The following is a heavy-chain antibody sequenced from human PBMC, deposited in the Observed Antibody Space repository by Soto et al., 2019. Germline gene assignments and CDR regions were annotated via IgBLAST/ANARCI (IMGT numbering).Heavy chain of an antibody. CDR1: GGSFSGYY. D-gene: IGHD3-16*02. J-gene: IGHJ4*02. Sequence: ASETLSLTCAVYGGSFSGYYWSWIRQPPGKGLEWIGEINHSGSTNYNPSLKSRVTISVDTSKNQFSLKLSSVTAADTAVYYCARAITFGGVIVRFDYWGQGTLVTVSS. CDR3: ARAITFGGVIVRFDY. CDR2: INHSGST. V-gene: IGHV4-34*01.